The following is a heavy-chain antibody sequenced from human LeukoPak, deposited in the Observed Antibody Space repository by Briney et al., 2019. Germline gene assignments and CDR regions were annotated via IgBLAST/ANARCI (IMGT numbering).Heavy chain of an antibody. CDR2: IYYSGST. Sequence: PSETLSLTCTVSGGSISSYYWSWIRQPPGKGLGWIGYIYYSGSTNYNPSLKSRVTISVDTSKNQFSLKLSSVTAADTAVYYCARGLERLFDYWGQGTLVTVSS. D-gene: IGHD1-1*01. J-gene: IGHJ4*02. CDR3: ARGLERLFDY. CDR1: GGSISSYY. V-gene: IGHV4-59*01.